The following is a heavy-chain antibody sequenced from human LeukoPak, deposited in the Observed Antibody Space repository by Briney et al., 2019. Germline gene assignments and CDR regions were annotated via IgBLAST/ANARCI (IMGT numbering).Heavy chain of an antibody. V-gene: IGHV3-30-3*01. CDR2: ISYDGSNK. D-gene: IGHD3-22*01. CDR3: ARRYYYDSSGFPDY. J-gene: IGHJ4*02. Sequence: GGSLRLSCAASGFTFSSYAMHWVCQAPGKGLERVAVISYDGSNKYYADSVKGRFTISRDNSKNTLYLQMNSLRAEDTAVYYCARRYYYDSSGFPDYWGQGTLVTVSS. CDR1: GFTFSSYA.